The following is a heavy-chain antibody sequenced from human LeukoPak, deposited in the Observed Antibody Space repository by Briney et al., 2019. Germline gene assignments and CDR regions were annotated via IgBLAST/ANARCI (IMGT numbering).Heavy chain of an antibody. J-gene: IGHJ4*02. CDR1: GGSFSGYY. CDR3: ARYGGNVVVPAVLDY. Sequence: SETLSLTCAVYGGSFSGYYWSWIRQPPGQGLEWIGEINHSGSTNYNPSLKSRDTISVDTSKNQFSLKLSSVTAADTAVYYCARYGGNVVVPAVLDYWGQGTLVTVSS. D-gene: IGHD2-2*01. V-gene: IGHV4-34*01. CDR2: INHSGST.